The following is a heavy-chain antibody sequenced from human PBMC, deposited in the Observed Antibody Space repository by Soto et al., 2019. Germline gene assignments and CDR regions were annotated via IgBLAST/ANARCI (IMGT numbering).Heavy chain of an antibody. V-gene: IGHV4-39*01. Sequence: QLKLQESGPGLVKPSETLSLTCVVSGVSISGSDYYWAWIRQSPGKGLEWIGSIYYTGSTDYNPSLSSRVTISVDTSKNQLSLTLSSVTAAAAAVYVCALPARLGQILYSSSWFFEFWGQGTVVAVSS. CDR1: GVSISGSDYY. J-gene: IGHJ4*02. D-gene: IGHD6-13*01. CDR3: ALPARLGQILYSSSWFFEF. CDR2: IYYTGST.